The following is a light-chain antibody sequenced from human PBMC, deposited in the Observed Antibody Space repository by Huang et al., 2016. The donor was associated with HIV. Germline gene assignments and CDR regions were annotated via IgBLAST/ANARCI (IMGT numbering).Light chain of an antibody. CDR1: QDIAKY. V-gene: IGKV1-16*02. CDR2: AAS. CDR3: QQYNNYPYT. J-gene: IGKJ5*01. Sequence: DIQMTQSPSTLAASVGDRVTITCRASQDIAKYLAWFQQKSGQAPKPLIFAASSLQSGVSSNFSGSRSGADFTLTISSLQPEDFATYYCQQYNNYPYTFGQGTRLDIK.